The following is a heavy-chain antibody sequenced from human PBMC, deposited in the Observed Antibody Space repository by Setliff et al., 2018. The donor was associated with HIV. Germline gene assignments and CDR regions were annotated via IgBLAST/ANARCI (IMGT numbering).Heavy chain of an antibody. Sequence: SVKVSCKASGGTFSSYAISWVRQAPGQGFEWMGGIIPIFGTVRYAQKFQGRVTMTADKSMSTAYLELSSLRSEDTAVYYCAIYSSNWGGLFDPWGQGTLVTVSS. CDR1: GGTFSSYA. CDR2: IIPIFGTV. V-gene: IGHV1-69*06. J-gene: IGHJ5*02. D-gene: IGHD7-27*01. CDR3: AIYSSNWGGLFDP.